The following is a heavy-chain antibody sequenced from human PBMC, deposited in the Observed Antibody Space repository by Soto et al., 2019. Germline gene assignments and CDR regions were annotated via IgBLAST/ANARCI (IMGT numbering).Heavy chain of an antibody. V-gene: IGHV4-4*02. CDR2: IYHSGST. Sequence: SETLSLTCAVSGGSISSSNWWSWVRQPPGKGLEWIGEIYHSGSTNYNPSLKSRVTISVDKSKNQFSLKLSSVTAADTAVYYCARDYEYWGSESYGMDVWGQGTTVTVSS. D-gene: IGHD3-3*01. CDR1: GGSISSSNW. J-gene: IGHJ6*02. CDR3: ARDYEYWGSESYGMDV.